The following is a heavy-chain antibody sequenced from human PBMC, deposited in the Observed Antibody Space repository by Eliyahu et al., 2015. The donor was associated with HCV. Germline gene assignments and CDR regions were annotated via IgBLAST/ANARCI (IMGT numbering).Heavy chain of an antibody. CDR3: AREDSGGKIGDY. CDR1: GFTFSSFL. Sequence: QVQLVESGGGVVQPGRSLRLSCAASGFTFSSFLMHWVRQAPGKGLEWVAFISYDGSNKYYADSVKGRFTISRDNSKNTLYLQMNSLRGEDTAIYYCAREDSGGKIGDYWGQGTLVTVSS. CDR2: ISYDGSNK. J-gene: IGHJ4*02. V-gene: IGHV3-30-3*01. D-gene: IGHD4-23*01.